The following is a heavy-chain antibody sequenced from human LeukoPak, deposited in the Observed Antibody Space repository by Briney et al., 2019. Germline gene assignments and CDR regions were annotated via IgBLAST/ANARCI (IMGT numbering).Heavy chain of an antibody. J-gene: IGHJ4*02. Sequence: ASVKVSCKSSGYTFTGYYMHWVRQAPGQGLEWMGWINTNSSGTNYAQKFQGRVTMTRDTSISTAYMKLSRLRADDTAVYYCAREAAVTIGYWGQGTLVTVSS. D-gene: IGHD4-11*01. CDR1: GYTFTGYY. CDR3: AREAAVTIGY. CDR2: INTNSSGT. V-gene: IGHV1-2*02.